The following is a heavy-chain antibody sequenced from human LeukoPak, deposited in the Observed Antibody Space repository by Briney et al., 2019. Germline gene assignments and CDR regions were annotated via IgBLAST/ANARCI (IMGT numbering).Heavy chain of an antibody. D-gene: IGHD6-19*01. CDR3: ARDQWLTY. Sequence: GRSLRLSCAASGFIFSSYGMHWVRQAPGKGLEWVAVIWFDGSDKYYADSVKGRFTISRDNSKNMLYLQMNSLRAEDTAVYYCARDQWLTYWGQGTLVTVSS. J-gene: IGHJ4*02. CDR1: GFIFSSYG. CDR2: IWFDGSDK. V-gene: IGHV3-33*01.